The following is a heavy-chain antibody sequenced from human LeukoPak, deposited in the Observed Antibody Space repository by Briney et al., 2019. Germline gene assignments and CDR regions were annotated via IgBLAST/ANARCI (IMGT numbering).Heavy chain of an antibody. CDR2: IYYSGST. J-gene: IGHJ4*02. CDR3: ASGPIGDSSGPTSDY. V-gene: IGHV4-39*01. CDR1: GGSISSSSYY. D-gene: IGHD3-22*01. Sequence: SETLSLTCTVSGGSISSSSYYWGWIRQPPGKGLEWIGNIYYSGSTYYNPSLKSRVTISVDTSKNQFSLKLSSVTAADTAVYYCASGPIGDSSGPTSDYWGQGTLVTVSS.